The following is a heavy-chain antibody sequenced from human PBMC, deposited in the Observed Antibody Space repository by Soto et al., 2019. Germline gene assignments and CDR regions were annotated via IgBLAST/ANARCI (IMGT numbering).Heavy chain of an antibody. D-gene: IGHD3-22*01. CDR1: GGTISGSSDY. Sequence: SETLSLTCTVSGGTISGSSDYWGCMRQPTGKGREGIGRIVYSGSTYYNPSLRSRITISENRTKNQYSLKMSSGTAEDANVYYCSSASSFYYDSSAYFPTWFAPWGQGPRATVS. V-gene: IGHV4-39*01. CDR3: SSASSFYYDSSAYFPTWFAP. J-gene: IGHJ5*02. CDR2: IVYSGST.